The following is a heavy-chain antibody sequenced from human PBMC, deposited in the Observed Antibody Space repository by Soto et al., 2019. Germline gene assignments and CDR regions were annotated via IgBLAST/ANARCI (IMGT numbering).Heavy chain of an antibody. V-gene: IGHV3-7*03. CDR1: GFTLSMYS. CDR2: IPQEGSDG. Sequence: LRLSCEVSGFTLSMYSMTWVRQAPVNVLEWVAKIPQEGSDGHYVDSVKGRFTISRDNAKNSVYLQMNSLRAEDTAVYYCARDQLILPAHDFFYGSDVWGQGAKVTVSS. D-gene: IGHD2-21*02. CDR3: ARDQLILPAHDFFYGSDV. J-gene: IGHJ6*02.